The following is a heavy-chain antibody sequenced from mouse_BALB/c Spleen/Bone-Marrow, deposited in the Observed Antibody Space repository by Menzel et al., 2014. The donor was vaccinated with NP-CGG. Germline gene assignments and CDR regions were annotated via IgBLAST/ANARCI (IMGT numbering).Heavy chain of an antibody. CDR2: INPSNGGT. J-gene: IGHJ3*01. V-gene: IGHV1S81*02. D-gene: IGHD2-13*01. CDR1: GYTFTSYY. Sequence: VKLMESGAELVKPGTSVKLSCKASGYTFTSYYMYWVKQRPGLGLEWIGEINPSNGGTNFNEKFKSKATLTVDKSSSTAYMQLSSLTSEDSAVYYCTREGDSPFAYWGQGTLVTVSA. CDR3: TREGDSPFAY.